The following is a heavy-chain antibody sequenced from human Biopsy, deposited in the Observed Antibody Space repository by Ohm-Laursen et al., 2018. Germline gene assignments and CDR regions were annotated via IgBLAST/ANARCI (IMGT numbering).Heavy chain of an antibody. Sequence: TLSLTCTVSGGPFTGHYWTWIRQPPGKGLEWIGRISHTGYTSYKSSLKSRVTISLDTSRKHFSLRLTSLAAADTAVYYCARGSNEYGGLYFPHWGQGTLVTVSS. CDR3: ARGSNEYGGLYFPH. J-gene: IGHJ1*01. V-gene: IGHV4-59*11. D-gene: IGHD4-23*01. CDR1: GGPFTGHY. CDR2: ISHTGYT.